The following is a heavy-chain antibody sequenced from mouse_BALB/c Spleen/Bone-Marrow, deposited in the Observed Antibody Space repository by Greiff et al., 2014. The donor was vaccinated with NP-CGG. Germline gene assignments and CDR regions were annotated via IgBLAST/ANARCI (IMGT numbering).Heavy chain of an antibody. J-gene: IGHJ4*01. CDR2: IWADGST. CDR1: GFSVTSYG. CDR3: ARITTATGAMDY. V-gene: IGHV2-9*02. D-gene: IGHD1-2*01. Sequence: VKLMESGPGLVAPSQSLSISCTVSGFSVTSYGVHWVRQPPGKGLEWLGVIWADGSTNYNSALMSRLSISKDNSKSQVFLKMNSLQTDDTAMYYCARITTATGAMDYWGQGTSVTVSS.